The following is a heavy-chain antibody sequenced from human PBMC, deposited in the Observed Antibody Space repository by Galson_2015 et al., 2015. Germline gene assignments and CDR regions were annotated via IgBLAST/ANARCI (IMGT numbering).Heavy chain of an antibody. Sequence: SVKVSCKASGGTFSSYAISWVRQAPGQGLEWMGGIIPIFGTANYAQKFQGRVTITADESTSTAYMELSSLRSEDTAVYYCARAVVVVAATFMDYYYYYMDVWGKGTTVTVSS. D-gene: IGHD2-15*01. J-gene: IGHJ6*03. V-gene: IGHV1-69*13. CDR1: GGTFSSYA. CDR2: IIPIFGTA. CDR3: ARAVVVVAATFMDYYYYYMDV.